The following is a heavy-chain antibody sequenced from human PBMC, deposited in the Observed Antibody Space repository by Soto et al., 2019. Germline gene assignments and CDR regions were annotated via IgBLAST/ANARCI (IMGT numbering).Heavy chain of an antibody. D-gene: IGHD4-17*01. J-gene: IGHJ4*02. CDR1: GVTFSRYG. CDR2: IWQDGSNK. V-gene: IGHV3-33*01. Sequence: GGSRRLSCAASGVTFSRYGMHGGRQAPGKGLERVAVIWQDGSNKYYSDSVKGRFTISGDSSKNTLYLQMNSLRAEDTAVYYCARDPTTVVTNPYFDYWGQGT. CDR3: ARDPTTVVTNPYFDY.